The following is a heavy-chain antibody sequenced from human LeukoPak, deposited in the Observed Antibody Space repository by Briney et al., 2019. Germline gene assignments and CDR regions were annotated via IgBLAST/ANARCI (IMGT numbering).Heavy chain of an antibody. CDR2: IYYSGST. J-gene: IGHJ4*02. CDR3: ARGFYDSRGYSEGYYFDS. D-gene: IGHD3-22*01. Sequence: SETLSLTCTVSGGSTFSGGSISSYYWRWIRQPPGKGLEWIGYIYYSGSTNYNPSLKSRVTISGDTSKNQFSLKLSSVTAADTAVYYCARGFYDSRGYSEGYYFDSWGQGTLVTVSS. CDR1: GGSISSYY. V-gene: IGHV4-59*01.